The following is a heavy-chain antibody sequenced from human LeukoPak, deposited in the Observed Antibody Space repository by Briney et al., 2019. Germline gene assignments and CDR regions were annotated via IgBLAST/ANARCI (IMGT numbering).Heavy chain of an antibody. CDR2: ISAYNGNT. CDR1: GYTFTSYG. Sequence: GASVKVSCKASGYTFTSYGISWVRQAPRQGLEWMGWISAYNGNTNYAQKLQGRVTMTTDTSTSTAYMELRSLRSDDTAVYYCARDPDYSDSSGYYGFDYWGQGTPVTVSS. J-gene: IGHJ4*02. CDR3: ARDPDYSDSSGYYGFDY. V-gene: IGHV1-18*01. D-gene: IGHD3-22*01.